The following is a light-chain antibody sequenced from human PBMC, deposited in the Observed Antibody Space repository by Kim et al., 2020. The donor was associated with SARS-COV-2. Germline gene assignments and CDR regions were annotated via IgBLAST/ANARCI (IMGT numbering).Light chain of an antibody. V-gene: IGLV2-14*03. Sequence: QSALTQPASVSGSPGQWITISCTGTSSDVGNFNYVSWYQQHPGKAPKLMISGVDNRPSGGSNRYSGSKSGNTASLTISGLQAEYEADYYCSSYTTSISYDFGTGTKVTVL. CDR3: SSYTTSISYD. CDR2: GVD. J-gene: IGLJ1*01. CDR1: SSDVGNFNY.